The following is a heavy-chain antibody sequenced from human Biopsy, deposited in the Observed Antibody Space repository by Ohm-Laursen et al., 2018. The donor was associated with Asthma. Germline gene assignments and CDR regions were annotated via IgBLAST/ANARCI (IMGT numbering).Heavy chain of an antibody. D-gene: IGHD3-10*01. CDR1: GYTFNSAG. CDR2: ISVYNGNT. J-gene: IGHJ6*02. Sequence: ASVKASCKTSGYTFNSAGITWVRQAPGQGLEWMGWISVYNGNTEVAQKLQDRVTMITDTSTSTAYMELRSLRSDDTAVYFCARAVDYSHYYGIDVWGQGITVTVS. V-gene: IGHV1-18*01. CDR3: ARAVDYSHYYGIDV.